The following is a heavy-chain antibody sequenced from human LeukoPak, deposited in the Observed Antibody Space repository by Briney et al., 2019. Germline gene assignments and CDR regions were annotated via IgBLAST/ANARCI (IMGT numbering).Heavy chain of an antibody. CDR3: AKWEIVGATTFDY. V-gene: IGHV3-23*01. CDR1: GFTFSSYA. D-gene: IGHD1-26*01. Sequence: GGSLRLSCAASGFTFSSYAMSWVRQAPGKGLEWVSAIRGSGGSTYYADSVKGRFTISRDSSKNTLYLQMNSLRAEDTAVYYCAKWEIVGATTFDYWGQGTLVTVSS. CDR2: IRGSGGST. J-gene: IGHJ4*02.